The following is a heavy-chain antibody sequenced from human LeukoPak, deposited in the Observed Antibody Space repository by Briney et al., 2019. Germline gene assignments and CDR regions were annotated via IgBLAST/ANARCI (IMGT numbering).Heavy chain of an antibody. J-gene: IGHJ4*02. CDR1: GYTFTSYD. Sequence: ASVKVSCKASGYTFTSYDINCVRQATGQGLEWMGWMNPNSGNTGYAQKFQGRVTMTRDTSINTAYMELHSLGSEDTAVYYCARGYSPSIRTTGNDYWGQGALVTVSS. CDR2: MNPNSGNT. V-gene: IGHV1-8*02. CDR3: ARGYSPSIRTTGNDY. D-gene: IGHD1-1*01.